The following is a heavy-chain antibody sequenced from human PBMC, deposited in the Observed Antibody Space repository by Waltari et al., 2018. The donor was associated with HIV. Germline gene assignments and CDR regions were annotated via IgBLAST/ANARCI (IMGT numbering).Heavy chain of an antibody. CDR3: AKVPVLPTGREDY. CDR1: GFTFRWYV. Sequence: EVQLVESEGRLVRAWESLRRSFSAFGFTFRWYVMTWVRQAPGKGLEWVAGISGNGGSRDYTDSVKGRFTISRDNSKKTLYLQMDSLRAEDTAVYYCAKVPVLPTGREDYWGQGTLVTVSS. V-gene: IGHV3-23*04. CDR2: ISGNGGSR. J-gene: IGHJ4*02. D-gene: IGHD2-2*01.